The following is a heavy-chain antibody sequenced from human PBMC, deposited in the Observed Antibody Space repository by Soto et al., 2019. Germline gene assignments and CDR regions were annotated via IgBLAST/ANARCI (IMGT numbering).Heavy chain of an antibody. CDR1: GFTFSSYA. V-gene: IGHV3-23*01. D-gene: IGHD3-10*01. Sequence: PGGSLRLSCAASGFTFSSYAMSWVRQAPGKGLEWVSAISGSGGSTYYADSVKGRFTISRDNSKNTLYLQMNSLRAEDTAVYYCAKDFMRYYYGSGSYYNPGPHYMDFWGKGSTVTVSS. CDR2: ISGSGGST. J-gene: IGHJ6*03. CDR3: AKDFMRYYYGSGSYYNPGPHYMDF.